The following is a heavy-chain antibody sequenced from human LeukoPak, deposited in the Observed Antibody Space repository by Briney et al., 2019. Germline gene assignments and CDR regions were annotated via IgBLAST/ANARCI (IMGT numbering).Heavy chain of an antibody. D-gene: IGHD3-22*01. CDR3: ARVYYDSSGSKIDY. Sequence: GGSLRLSCAASGFTFSDHYMDWVRQAPGKGLKWVGRTRNKANSYTTEYAASVKGRFTISRDDSKNSLYLQMNSLKTEGTAVYYCARVYYDSSGSKIDYWGQGTLVTVSS. CDR2: TRNKANSYTT. J-gene: IGHJ4*02. CDR1: GFTFSDHY. V-gene: IGHV3-72*01.